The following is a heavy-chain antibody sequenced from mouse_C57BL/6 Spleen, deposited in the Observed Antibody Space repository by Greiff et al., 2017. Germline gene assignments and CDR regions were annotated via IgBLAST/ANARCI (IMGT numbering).Heavy chain of an antibody. CDR2: IYPRDGST. Sequence: QVQLQQSGPELVKPGASVKLSCKASGYTFTSYDINWVKQRPGQGLEWIGWIYPRDGSTTYNEKFKGKDTLTVDTSSSTAYMELHRLTSADSAVYFCARETAMAKGYYAMDYWGQGISVTVSS. CDR3: ARETAMAKGYYAMDY. J-gene: IGHJ4*01. CDR1: GYTFTSYD. V-gene: IGHV1-85*01. D-gene: IGHD1-2*01.